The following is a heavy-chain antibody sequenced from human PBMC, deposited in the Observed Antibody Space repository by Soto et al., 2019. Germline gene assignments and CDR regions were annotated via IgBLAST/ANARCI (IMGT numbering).Heavy chain of an antibody. Sequence: GGSLRLSCAASGFTFSTYAMSWVRQAPGKGLEWASTISSSGGNTYYTDSVKGRFTISRDNSKNTLYLQMNSLRAEDTAIYYCAKRPTSTGFGDPFDIWGQGTMVTVSS. D-gene: IGHD3-10*01. CDR2: ISSSGGNT. CDR3: AKRPTSTGFGDPFDI. J-gene: IGHJ3*02. V-gene: IGHV3-23*01. CDR1: GFTFSTYA.